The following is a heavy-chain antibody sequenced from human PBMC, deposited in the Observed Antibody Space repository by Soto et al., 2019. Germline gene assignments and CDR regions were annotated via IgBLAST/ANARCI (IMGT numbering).Heavy chain of an antibody. CDR2: ISWNGASI. V-gene: IGHV3-9*01. CDR1: GFTFDDYA. D-gene: IGHD3-10*01. CDR3: AILPLYGSGFDC. J-gene: IGHJ4*02. Sequence: EVQLVESGGGLVQPGRSLRLSCAASGFTFDDYAIHWVLQAPGRGLEWVAGISWNGASIGYADSVKGRFTISRDNAKNSLHLQMNSLRSEDTALYYCAILPLYGSGFDCWGQGTLVTVSS.